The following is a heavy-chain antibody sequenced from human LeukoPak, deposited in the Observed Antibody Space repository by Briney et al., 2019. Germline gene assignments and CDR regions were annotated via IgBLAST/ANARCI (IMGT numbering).Heavy chain of an antibody. CDR1: GGSFSGYY. V-gene: IGHV4-34*01. Sequence: SETLSLTCAVYGGSFSGYYWSWIRQPPGKGLEWIGEINHSGSTNYNPSLKSRVTISVDTSKNQFSLKLSSVTAADTAVYYCARAGIVVVPAAFNYYYYMDVWGKGTTVTVSS. CDR3: ARAGIVVVPAAFNYYYYMDV. CDR2: INHSGST. J-gene: IGHJ6*03. D-gene: IGHD2-2*01.